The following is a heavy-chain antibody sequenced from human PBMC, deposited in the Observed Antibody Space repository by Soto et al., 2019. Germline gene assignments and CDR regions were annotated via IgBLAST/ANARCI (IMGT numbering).Heavy chain of an antibody. CDR3: ARDCGSGSRLDD. V-gene: IGHV1-18*01. J-gene: IGHJ4*02. D-gene: IGHD3-10*01. CDR2: ISADKGNT. CDR1: GYTFTSYG. Sequence: QVQLVQSGAEVKKPAASVKVSCKASGYTFTSYGISWVRQAPGQGLEWMGWISADKGNTNYAQKLHGGVTITTDTYPSTACMELRSLRSGAPAVYCCARDCGSGSRLDDWGQGTLVTVSS.